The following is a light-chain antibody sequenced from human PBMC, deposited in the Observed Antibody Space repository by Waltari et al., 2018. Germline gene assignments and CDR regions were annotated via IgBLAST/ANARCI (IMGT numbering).Light chain of an antibody. V-gene: IGKV1-5*03. J-gene: IGKJ1*01. CDR2: EAS. CDR3: QQYNDYLGT. CDR1: QSIGRW. Sequence: EIQMTKSPAALSASVGDRVIVTCRASQSIGRWLAWYQQKPGKAPRLLIFEASNLETGVPSRFSGSGSGTEFTLTISSLQPDDFATYFCQQYNDYLGTFGQGTRVDIK.